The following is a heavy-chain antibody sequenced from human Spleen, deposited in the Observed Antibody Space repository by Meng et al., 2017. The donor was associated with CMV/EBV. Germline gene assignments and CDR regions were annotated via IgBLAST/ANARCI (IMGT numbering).Heavy chain of an antibody. CDR1: GFTFNTYW. D-gene: IGHD3-10*01. Sequence: GGSLRLSCVASGFTFNTYWMSWVRQAPGKGLEWVANIKQDGSEKYYVGSVKGRFTISRDNAKNSLYLQMNSLRAEDTALYYCAKDMGSWLAVPDYWGQGTLVTVSS. CDR3: AKDMGSWLAVPDY. V-gene: IGHV3-7*03. J-gene: IGHJ4*02. CDR2: IKQDGSEK.